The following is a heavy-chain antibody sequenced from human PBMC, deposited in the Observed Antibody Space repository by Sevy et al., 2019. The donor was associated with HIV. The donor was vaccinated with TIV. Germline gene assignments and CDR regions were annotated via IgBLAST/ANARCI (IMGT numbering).Heavy chain of an antibody. J-gene: IGHJ6*02. CDR2: IKSKTDGGTA. CDR1: GFTFNYAW. V-gene: IGHV3-15*01. D-gene: IGHD3-3*01. CDR3: ASVVKNDFWDGHVNYYGLDV. Sequence: GGSLRLSCAASGFTFNYAWMSWVRQAPGKGLEWVGRIKSKTDGGTADYAAHVKGRFTISRDDSENTLYLQMNSLKTEDTSVYYCASVVKNDFWDGHVNYYGLDVWGQGTTVTVSS.